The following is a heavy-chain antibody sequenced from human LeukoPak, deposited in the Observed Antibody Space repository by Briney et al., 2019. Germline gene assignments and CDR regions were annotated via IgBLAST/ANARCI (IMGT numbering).Heavy chain of an antibody. Sequence: NPSETLSLTCAVSGYSISSGYYWGWIRQPPGKGLEWIGRIYTSGSTNYNPSLKSRVTISVDTSKNQFSLKLSSVTAADTAVYYCARASNWNYFRALDYWGQGTLVTVSS. V-gene: IGHV4-38-2*01. CDR2: IYTSGST. CDR3: ARASNWNYFRALDY. D-gene: IGHD1-7*01. J-gene: IGHJ4*02. CDR1: GYSISSGYY.